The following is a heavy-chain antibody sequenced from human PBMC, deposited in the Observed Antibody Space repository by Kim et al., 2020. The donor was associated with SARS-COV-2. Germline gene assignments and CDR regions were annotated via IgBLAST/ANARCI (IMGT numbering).Heavy chain of an antibody. CDR2: IYPGDSDT. Sequence: GESLKISCKGSGYSFTSYWIGWVRQMPGKGLEWMGIIYPGDSDTRYSPSFQGQVTISADKSISTAYLQWSSLKASDTAMYYCARQPRYCSSTSCHTYLYYFDFWGQGTLVTVSS. CDR1: GYSFTSYW. D-gene: IGHD2-2*02. J-gene: IGHJ4*02. CDR3: ARQPRYCSSTSCHTYLYYFDF. V-gene: IGHV5-51*01.